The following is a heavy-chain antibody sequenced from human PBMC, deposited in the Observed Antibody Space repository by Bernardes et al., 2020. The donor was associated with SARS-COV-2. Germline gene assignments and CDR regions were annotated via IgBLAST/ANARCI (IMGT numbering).Heavy chain of an antibody. D-gene: IGHD4-17*01. CDR3: ARDNYGDLDY. V-gene: IGHV4-34*01. J-gene: IGHJ4*02. Sequence: SETLSLTCAVYGWSFSAYYWNWIRQPPGKGLEWIGEINHSGNVNYSPSPKSRVTISVDTSKNQLSLNLSSVTAADTAVYYCARDNYGDLDYWGQGTLVTVSS. CDR1: GWSFSAYY. CDR2: INHSGNV.